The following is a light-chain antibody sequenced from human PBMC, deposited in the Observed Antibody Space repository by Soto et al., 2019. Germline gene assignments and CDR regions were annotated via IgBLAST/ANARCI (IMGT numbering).Light chain of an antibody. Sequence: QAVVTEPPSVSAAPGQKVSMSCSGGSSNIGSNFVAWYQQLPGKAPKLLIYDDSKRPYGIPGRFSASKSGTSATLGITDPQTGDEGDYFCGSWDNSLSVVVFGGGTKVTVL. CDR1: SSNIGSNF. V-gene: IGLV1-51*01. CDR2: DDS. CDR3: GSWDNSLSVVV. J-gene: IGLJ3*02.